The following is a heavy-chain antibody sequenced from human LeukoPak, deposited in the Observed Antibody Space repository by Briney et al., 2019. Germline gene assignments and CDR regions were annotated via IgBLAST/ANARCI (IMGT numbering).Heavy chain of an antibody. CDR2: IRYDGSNK. Sequence: GGSLRLSCAASGFTFISYGMHWVRQAPGKGLEWVTFIRYDGSNKYYADSVKGRFIISRDNSKNTLYLQMNSLRAEDTAVYYCARRGYYDSSGYDYWGQGTLVTVSS. V-gene: IGHV3-30*02. CDR3: ARRGYYDSSGYDY. CDR1: GFTFISYG. J-gene: IGHJ4*02. D-gene: IGHD3-22*01.